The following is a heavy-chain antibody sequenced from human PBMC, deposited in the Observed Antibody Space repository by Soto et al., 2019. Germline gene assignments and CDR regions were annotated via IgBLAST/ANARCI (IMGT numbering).Heavy chain of an antibody. D-gene: IGHD2-2*01. CDR1: GFFFGNFG. CDR2: IQAAGSKK. Sequence: QVHLVESGGGVVQPGGSLRLSCAASGFFFGNFGMHWVRRAPGKGLEWVAAIQAAGSKKYYADSVKGRFTISRDNSKNTLDLQMDSLRAEDTGVYFCARDDCSSPSCYVYWGQGTTVTVSS. J-gene: IGHJ4*02. CDR3: ARDDCSSPSCYVY. V-gene: IGHV3-33*01.